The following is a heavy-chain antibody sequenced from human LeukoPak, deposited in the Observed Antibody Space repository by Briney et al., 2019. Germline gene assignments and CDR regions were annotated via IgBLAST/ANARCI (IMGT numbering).Heavy chain of an antibody. V-gene: IGHV3-30-3*01. CDR3: ARNYDFWSGYPEFDY. Sequence: GRSLRLSCAASGFTFSSYAMHWVRQAPGKGLEWVAVISYDGSNKYYADSVKGRFTISRDNSKNTLYLQMNSLRAEDTAVYYCARNYDFWSGYPEFDYWGQGTLVTVSP. CDR2: ISYDGSNK. J-gene: IGHJ4*02. CDR1: GFTFSSYA. D-gene: IGHD3-3*01.